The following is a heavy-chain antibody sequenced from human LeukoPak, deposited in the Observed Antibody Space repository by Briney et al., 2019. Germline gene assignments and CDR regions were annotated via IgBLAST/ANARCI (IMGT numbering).Heavy chain of an antibody. Sequence: GGSLRLSCAASGLTLSDYYMTWIRQAPGKGLEWVSYISSSGGSGNIYYADSVKGRFTISRDNAKNSLYLQMNSLTAEDTAMYYCARDVHRPNDAFDIWGQGTMVTVSS. CDR3: ARDVHRPNDAFDI. J-gene: IGHJ3*02. CDR2: ISSSGGSGNI. V-gene: IGHV3-11*04. CDR1: GLTLSDYY.